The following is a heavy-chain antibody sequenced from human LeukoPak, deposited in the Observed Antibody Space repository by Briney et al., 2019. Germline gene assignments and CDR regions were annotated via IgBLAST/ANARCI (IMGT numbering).Heavy chain of an antibody. Sequence: GESLKISCKGSGYSFTSYWIGWVRQMPGKGLEWMGIIYPGDSDTRYSPSFQGQVTISADKSISTAYLQWSSLKASDTAMYYCAGQGLYDGSGYYYDYWGQGTLVTVSS. CDR1: GYSFTSYW. V-gene: IGHV5-51*01. J-gene: IGHJ4*02. CDR3: AGQGLYDGSGYYYDY. D-gene: IGHD3-22*01. CDR2: IYPGDSDT.